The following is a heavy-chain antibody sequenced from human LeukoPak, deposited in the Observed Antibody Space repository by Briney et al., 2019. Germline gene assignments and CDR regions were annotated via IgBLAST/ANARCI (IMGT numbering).Heavy chain of an antibody. D-gene: IGHD1-26*01. CDR1: RFTVSTYW. CDR2: INQDGRET. J-gene: IGHJ4*02. V-gene: IGHV3-7*01. Sequence: GGSLRLSCAASRFTVSTYWMSWVRQARGKGLEWVANINQDGRETYYVDSVKGRFTISRDNAKNSLYLQMNSLRAEDTAVYYCVRGGFYRYSGTSGDYWGQGSQVTVSS. CDR3: VRGGFYRYSGTSGDY.